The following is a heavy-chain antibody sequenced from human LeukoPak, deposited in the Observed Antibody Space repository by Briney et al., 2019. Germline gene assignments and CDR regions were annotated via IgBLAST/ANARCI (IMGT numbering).Heavy chain of an antibody. V-gene: IGHV4-34*01. Sequence: ASETLSLTCAVYGGSFSGYYWSWIRQPPGKGLEWIGEINHSGRTNYNPSLKSRVTISVDTSKNQFSLKLSSVTAADTAVYYCARVILAGTIFGVVTEPFDYWGQGTLVTVSS. CDR2: INHSGRT. J-gene: IGHJ4*02. D-gene: IGHD3-3*01. CDR3: ARVILAGTIFGVVTEPFDY. CDR1: GGSFSGYY.